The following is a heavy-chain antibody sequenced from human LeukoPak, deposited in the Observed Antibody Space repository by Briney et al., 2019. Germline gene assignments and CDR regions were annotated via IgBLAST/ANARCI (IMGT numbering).Heavy chain of an antibody. CDR2: IYYSGST. CDR3: ARDLWELQSAFDL. CDR1: GGSVSTGTYY. D-gene: IGHD1-26*01. J-gene: IGHJ3*01. V-gene: IGHV4-61*01. Sequence: PSETLSLTCTVSGGSVSTGTYYCSWIRQPPGKGLEWIAYIYYSGSTNYNPSLMSRVTISVDTSKNQFSLKLRSVTAADTAVYYCARDLWELQSAFDLWGQGTMVTVSS.